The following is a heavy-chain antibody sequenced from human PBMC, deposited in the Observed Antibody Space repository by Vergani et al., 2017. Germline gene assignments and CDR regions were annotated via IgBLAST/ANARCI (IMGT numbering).Heavy chain of an antibody. CDR3: ARDETIAAAGEGVYYYGMDV. CDR2: ISSSSSYI. CDR1: GFTFSSYS. J-gene: IGHJ6*02. V-gene: IGHV3-21*01. D-gene: IGHD6-13*01. Sequence: EVQLVESGGGLVKPGGSLRLSCAASGFTFSSYSMNWVRQAPGKGLEWVSSISSSSSYIYYADSVKGRFTISRDNAKNSLSLQMNSLRAEDTAVYYCARDETIAAAGEGVYYYGMDVWGQGTTVTVSS.